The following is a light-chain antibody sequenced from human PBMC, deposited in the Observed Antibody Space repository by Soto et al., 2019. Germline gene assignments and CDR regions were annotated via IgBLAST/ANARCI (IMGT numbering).Light chain of an antibody. J-gene: IGKJ1*01. V-gene: IGKV3-20*01. CDR1: QNVTSNL. CDR3: QQSGSSPTWT. Sequence: TVLTQCPGTLSLSPGERSTLSCMASQNVTSNLLVWYQQHSGQAPRLLIYGASSRATGIPDRFSGSGSGTDFTLTISRLEPEDFAVYYCQQSGSSPTWTVGPGTKVEIK. CDR2: GAS.